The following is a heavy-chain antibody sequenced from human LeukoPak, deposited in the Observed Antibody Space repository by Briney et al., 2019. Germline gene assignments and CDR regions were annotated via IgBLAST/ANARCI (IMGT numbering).Heavy chain of an antibody. J-gene: IGHJ4*02. Sequence: GGSLRLPCAASGFMFSSYGIHWVRQAPGKGLEWVSFIRYDGGHQYYADSVMGRFTVSRDNSKNTLYLQMNSLRAEDTAVYYCAKAESIAAAGDYWGQGTLVTVSS. CDR2: IRYDGGHQ. D-gene: IGHD6-13*01. V-gene: IGHV3-30*02. CDR1: GFMFSSYG. CDR3: AKAESIAAAGDY.